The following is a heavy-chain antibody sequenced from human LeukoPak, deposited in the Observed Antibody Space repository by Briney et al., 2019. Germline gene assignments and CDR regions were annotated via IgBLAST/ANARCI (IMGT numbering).Heavy chain of an antibody. CDR2: IKQDRSEK. CDR3: AKRNTMVRGGPCFDY. V-gene: IGHV3-7*03. D-gene: IGHD3-10*01. CDR1: GFTFTNYW. Sequence: GGSLRLSCAASGFTFTNYWMSWVRQAPGKGLDLVANIKQDRSEKYYVDSVEGRFTVSRDNSKNTLDLQMTDLRPEDTAIYYCAKRNTMVRGGPCFDYWGQGILVAVSS. J-gene: IGHJ4*02.